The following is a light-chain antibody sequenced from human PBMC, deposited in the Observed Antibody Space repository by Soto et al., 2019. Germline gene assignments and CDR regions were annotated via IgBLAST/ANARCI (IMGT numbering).Light chain of an antibody. Sequence: EIVLTQSPATPSVSPGDRVTLSCRASESLFGFLAWYQQKPGQAPRLLIYGVSTRATGIPARFSGSGSATDFTLTISSLQSEDSAVYFCQSYNDWPFASGLGTRLEI. CDR1: ESLFGF. CDR2: GVS. V-gene: IGKV3-15*01. J-gene: IGKJ2*01. CDR3: QSYNDWPFA.